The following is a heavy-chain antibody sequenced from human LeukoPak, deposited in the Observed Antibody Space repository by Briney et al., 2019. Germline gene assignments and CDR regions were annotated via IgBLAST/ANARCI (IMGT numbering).Heavy chain of an antibody. CDR2: INHSGST. D-gene: IGHD4-17*01. V-gene: IGHV4-34*01. Sequence: SETLSLTCAVYGGSFSGYYWSWIRQPPGKGLEWIGEINHSGSTNYNPSLKSRVTISVDTSKNQFSLKLSSVTAADTAVYYCARYGDYSRGAYYYYYMDVWGKGTTVTVSS. CDR1: GGSFSGYY. CDR3: ARYGDYSRGAYYYYYMDV. J-gene: IGHJ6*03.